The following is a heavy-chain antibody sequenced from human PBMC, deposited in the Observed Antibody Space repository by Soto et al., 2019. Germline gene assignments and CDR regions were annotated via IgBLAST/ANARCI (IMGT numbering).Heavy chain of an antibody. CDR2: IIPIFGTA. CDR1: GGTFSSYA. V-gene: IGHV1-69*01. D-gene: IGHD4-17*01. Sequence: QVQLVQSGAEVKKPGSSVKVSCKASGGTFSSYAISWVRQAPGQGLEWMGGIIPIFGTANYAQKFQDRVTITADESTSTAYMELSSLRSEDTAVYYCARAKDYGDPLITGYYYGMDVWGQGTTVTVSS. CDR3: ARAKDYGDPLITGYYYGMDV. J-gene: IGHJ6*02.